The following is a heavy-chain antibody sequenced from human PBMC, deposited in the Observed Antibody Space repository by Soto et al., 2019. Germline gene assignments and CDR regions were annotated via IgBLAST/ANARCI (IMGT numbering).Heavy chain of an antibody. CDR3: AREGYSYGPGGMDV. J-gene: IGHJ6*02. CDR2: IDWDDDK. D-gene: IGHD5-18*01. Sequence: SGPTLVNPTQTLTLTCTFSGFSLSTSGMRVSWIRQPPGKALEWLARIDWDDDKFYSTSLKTRLTISKDTSKNQVVLTMTNMDPVDTATYYCAREGYSYGPGGMDVWGQGTTVTVSS. V-gene: IGHV2-70*04. CDR1: GFSLSTSGMR.